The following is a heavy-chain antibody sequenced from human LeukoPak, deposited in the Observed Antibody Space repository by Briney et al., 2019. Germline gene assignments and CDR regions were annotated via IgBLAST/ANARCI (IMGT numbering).Heavy chain of an antibody. J-gene: IGHJ4*02. CDR2: ISYDGSNK. CDR1: GFTFSSYA. V-gene: IGHV3-30-3*01. D-gene: IGHD3-3*01. Sequence: QPGGSLRLSCAASGFTFSSYAMHWVRRAPGKGLEWVAVISYDGSNKYYADSVKGRFTISRDNAKNTLYLQMNSLRAEDTAVYYCARGYYDFWSGYVDYWGQGTLVTVSS. CDR3: ARGYYDFWSGYVDY.